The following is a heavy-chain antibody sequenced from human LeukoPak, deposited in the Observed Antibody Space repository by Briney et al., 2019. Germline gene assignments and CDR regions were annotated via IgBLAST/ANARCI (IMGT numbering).Heavy chain of an antibody. J-gene: IGHJ4*02. V-gene: IGHV4-59*08. D-gene: IGHD4-17*01. CDR2: ISYSGST. CDR1: GGSISSHY. CDR3: ARDDYGDYFDY. Sequence: PSDTLSLTCNVSGGSISSHYWSWIRQPPGKGLEWIGYISYSGSTNYNPSLKSRVSISVDTSKNQFSLKLSSVTAADTAVYYCARDDYGDYFDYWGQGTLVTVSS.